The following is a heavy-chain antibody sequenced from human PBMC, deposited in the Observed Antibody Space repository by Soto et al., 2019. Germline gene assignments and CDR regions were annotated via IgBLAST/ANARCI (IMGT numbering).Heavy chain of an antibody. CDR1: GYTFTSYG. CDR2: INAASGDT. D-gene: IGHD6-13*01. J-gene: IGHJ5*02. CDR3: VRRHVSATGIDWFDH. Sequence: ASVKVSCKASGYTFTSYGIHWVRQAPGQRLEWMGWINAASGDTKYSPKFQGRVTITRDTSASTAYMELSSLRSEDTAVYYCVRRHVSATGIDWFDHRRQGTLGTVPS. V-gene: IGHV1-3*01.